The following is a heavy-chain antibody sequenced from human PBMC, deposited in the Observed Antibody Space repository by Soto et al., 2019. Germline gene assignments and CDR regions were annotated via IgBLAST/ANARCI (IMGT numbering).Heavy chain of an antibody. V-gene: IGHV6-1*01. D-gene: IGHD6-13*01. CDR3: ARDVAAAAYDAFDI. Sequence: WIRQSPSRGLEWLGRTYYRSKWYNDYAVSVKSRITINPDTSKNQFSLQLNSVTPEDTAVYYCARDVAAAAYDAFDIWGQGTMVTVSS. J-gene: IGHJ3*02. CDR2: TYYRSKWYN.